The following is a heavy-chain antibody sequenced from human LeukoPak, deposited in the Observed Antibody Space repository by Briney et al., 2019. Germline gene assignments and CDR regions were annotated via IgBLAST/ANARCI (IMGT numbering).Heavy chain of an antibody. Sequence: SETLSLTCTVSGGSISSSGYYWGWIRQPPGKGLEWIGEINHSGSTNYNPSLKSRVTISVDTSKNQFSLKLSSVTAADTAVYYCARTDIAARHRHAFDIWGQGTMVTVSS. V-gene: IGHV4-39*07. J-gene: IGHJ3*02. CDR2: INHSGST. CDR3: ARTDIAARHRHAFDI. D-gene: IGHD6-6*01. CDR1: GGSISSSGYY.